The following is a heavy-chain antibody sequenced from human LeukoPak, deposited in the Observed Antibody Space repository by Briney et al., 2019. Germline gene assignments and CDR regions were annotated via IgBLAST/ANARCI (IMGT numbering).Heavy chain of an antibody. CDR1: GYNFNTFW. D-gene: IGHD2-15*01. CDR2: IYPDDSDT. J-gene: IGHJ4*02. V-gene: IGHV5-51*01. Sequence: GESLKISCEASGYNFNTFWIGWVRQMPGKGLEWMGLIYPDDSDTKYSPSFRGQVTISADKSINTAFLQWSSLKASDTAMYYCARHTPQPNVNAGTPREVPDYWGQGTLVTVSS. CDR3: ARHTPQPNVNAGTPREVPDY.